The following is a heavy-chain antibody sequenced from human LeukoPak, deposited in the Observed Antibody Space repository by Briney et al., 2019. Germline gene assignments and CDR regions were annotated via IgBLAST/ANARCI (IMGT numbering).Heavy chain of an antibody. CDR2: IAANGNDK. CDR3: AREVFFQFDN. V-gene: IGHV3-7*03. Sequence: PGGSLRLSCAASGFTFRKYWMAWVRQAPGRGLEWVATIAANGNDKDYEDALQGRFTISRDNARNSLSLQIDSLRAEDTAQYYCAREVFFQFDNWGQGALVTVSS. CDR1: GFTFRKYW. J-gene: IGHJ4*02.